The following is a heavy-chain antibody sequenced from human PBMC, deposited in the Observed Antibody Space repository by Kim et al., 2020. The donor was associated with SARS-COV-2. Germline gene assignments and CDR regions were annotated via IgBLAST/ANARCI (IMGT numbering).Heavy chain of an antibody. D-gene: IGHD6-19*01. Sequence: GGSLRLSCAASVFTFSSYEMNWVRQAPGKGLEWVSYISSGGSTIYYADSVKGRFTISRDIAKNSLYLRMNSLRAEDTAVYYCAREGAGDAFDIWGQGTMVTVSS. CDR3: AREGAGDAFDI. CDR2: ISSGGSTI. J-gene: IGHJ3*02. V-gene: IGHV3-48*03. CDR1: VFTFSSYE.